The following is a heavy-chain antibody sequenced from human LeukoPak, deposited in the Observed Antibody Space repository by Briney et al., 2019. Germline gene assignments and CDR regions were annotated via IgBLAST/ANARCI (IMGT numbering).Heavy chain of an antibody. CDR2: MNPNSGNT. Sequence: RASVKVSCKASGYTFTSYDINWVRQATGQGLEWMGWMNPNSGNTGYAQKFQGRVTMTRNTSISTAYMELSSLRSEDTAVYYCARWVYCYDSSGYPGGNNWFDPWGQGTLVTVSS. D-gene: IGHD3-22*01. CDR1: GYTFTSYD. J-gene: IGHJ5*02. CDR3: ARWVYCYDSSGYPGGNNWFDP. V-gene: IGHV1-8*01.